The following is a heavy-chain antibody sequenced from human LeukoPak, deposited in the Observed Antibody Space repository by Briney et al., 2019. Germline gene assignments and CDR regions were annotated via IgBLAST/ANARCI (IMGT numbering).Heavy chain of an antibody. CDR1: GFIFSSFG. CDR2: IRSDGSDE. CDR3: ARGSCRDKTCLDY. V-gene: IGHV3-33*01. D-gene: IGHD2-21*01. Sequence: GGSLRLSCAASGFIFSSFGMHWVRQAPGRGLEWVAAIRSDGSDEYFADSVRGRFTISRDQSKSTMYLQMDTLRAEDTAVYYCARGSCRDKTCLDYWGQGTLVTVSS. J-gene: IGHJ4*02.